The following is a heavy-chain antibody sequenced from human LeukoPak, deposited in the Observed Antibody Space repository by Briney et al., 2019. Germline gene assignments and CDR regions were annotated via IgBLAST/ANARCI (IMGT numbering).Heavy chain of an antibody. J-gene: IGHJ1*01. CDR1: GFTVSSNY. CDR3: ARGGRGYYDSSGYYYASEYFQH. CDR2: IYSGGST. D-gene: IGHD3-22*01. V-gene: IGHV3-66*02. Sequence: GGSLRLSCAASGFTVSSNYMSWVRQAPGKGLEWVSVIYSGGSTYYADSVKGRFTISRDNSKHTLYLQMNSLRAEDTAVYYCARGGRGYYDSSGYYYASEYFQHWGQGTLVTVSS.